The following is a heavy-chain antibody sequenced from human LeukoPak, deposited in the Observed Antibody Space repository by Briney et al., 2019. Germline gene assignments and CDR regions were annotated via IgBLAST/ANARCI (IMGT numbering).Heavy chain of an antibody. CDR3: ARHNYDILTGYHPNWFDP. CDR2: IYYSGST. CDR1: GGSFSGYY. V-gene: IGHV4-59*08. D-gene: IGHD3-9*01. J-gene: IGHJ5*02. Sequence: SETLSLTCAVYGGSFSGYYWSWIRQPPGKGLEWIGYIYYSGSTNYNPSLKSRVTISVDTSKNQFSLKLSSVTAADTAVYYCARHNYDILTGYHPNWFDPWGQGTLVTVSS.